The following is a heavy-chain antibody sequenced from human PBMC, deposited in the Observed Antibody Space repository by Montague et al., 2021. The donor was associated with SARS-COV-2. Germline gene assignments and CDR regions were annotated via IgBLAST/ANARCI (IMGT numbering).Heavy chain of an antibody. D-gene: IGHD2-15*01. CDR1: AGSISSHY. V-gene: IGHV4-59*11. J-gene: IGHJ4*02. CDR2: VYYTGST. Sequence: SETLSLTCTVSAGSISSHYWSWIRQPPGKALEWIGYVYYTGSTKYNPSLKSRVTMSVDTPKNRFSLSLRSLTAADTAVYYCARAQNTCFIATFVNYFDIWGQGALVTVSS. CDR3: ARAQNTCFIATFVNYFDI.